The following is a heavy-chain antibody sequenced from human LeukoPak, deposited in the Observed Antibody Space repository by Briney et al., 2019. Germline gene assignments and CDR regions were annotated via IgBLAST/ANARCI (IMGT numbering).Heavy chain of an antibody. D-gene: IGHD5-24*01. CDR2: IRSKAYGGTT. CDR3: SRGRRSPDS. CDR1: GFTFGDYA. V-gene: IGHV3-49*03. Sequence: GRSLRLSCTPSGFTFGDYAMSWFRQAPGKGLEWVGFIRSKAYGGTTEYAASLKGRITISRDDSKTIAYLQMSSLKTEDTAVYYCSRGRRSPDSWGQGTLVTVSS. J-gene: IGHJ5*01.